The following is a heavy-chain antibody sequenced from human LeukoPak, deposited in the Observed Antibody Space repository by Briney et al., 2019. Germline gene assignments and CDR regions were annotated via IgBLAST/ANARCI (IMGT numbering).Heavy chain of an antibody. CDR1: GYTFASFG. J-gene: IGHJ4*01. V-gene: IGHV1-18*01. Sequence: ASVKVSCKASGYTFASFGISWVRQAPGQGLEWMGWISGHNGNTNYAQKFQGRVTLTTDTSASTAYMELRSLRSDDTAVYYCARSGVTMSFGTFDYWGHGTLVTVSS. CDR2: ISGHNGNT. D-gene: IGHD2-21*02. CDR3: ARSGVTMSFGTFDY.